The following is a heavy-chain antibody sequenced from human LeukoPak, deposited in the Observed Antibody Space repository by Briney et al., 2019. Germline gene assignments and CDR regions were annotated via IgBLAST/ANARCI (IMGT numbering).Heavy chain of an antibody. CDR3: ASRLY. Sequence: PGVSLRLSCAASGLTFSSYEMNGVRQAPGKGLEWVSYISSSGRTIYYADSVKGRFTISRDDAKNSLFLQMNSLRADDTAVYYCASRLYWGQGTLVTVSS. J-gene: IGHJ4*02. V-gene: IGHV3-48*03. CDR1: GLTFSSYE. CDR2: ISSSGRTI. D-gene: IGHD5-12*01.